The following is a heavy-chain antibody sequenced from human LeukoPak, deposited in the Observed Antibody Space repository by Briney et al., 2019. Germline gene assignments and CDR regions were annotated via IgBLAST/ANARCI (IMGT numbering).Heavy chain of an antibody. CDR2: IYYSGST. Sequence: SETLSLTCTVSVGSISSYYWSWIRQPPGKGLEWIGYIYYSGSTNYNPSLKSRVTISVDTSKNQFSLKLSSVTAADTAVYYCARRWGYYFDYWGQGTLVTVSS. J-gene: IGHJ4*02. V-gene: IGHV4-59*12. CDR1: VGSISSYY. CDR3: ARRWGYYFDY. D-gene: IGHD2-21*01.